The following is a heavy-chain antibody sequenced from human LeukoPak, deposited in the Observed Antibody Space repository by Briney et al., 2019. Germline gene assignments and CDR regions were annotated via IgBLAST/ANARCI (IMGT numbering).Heavy chain of an antibody. CDR2: IYYSGST. CDR3: ARASSFRVYMDV. CDR1: GGSISSYY. J-gene: IGHJ6*03. Sequence: SETLSLTCTVSGGSISSYYWSWIRQPPGKGLEWIGYIYYSGSTNYNPSLKSRVTISVDTSKNQFSLKLSSVTAADTAVYYCARASSFRVYMDVWGKGTTVTVSS. V-gene: IGHV4-59*12. D-gene: IGHD6-13*01.